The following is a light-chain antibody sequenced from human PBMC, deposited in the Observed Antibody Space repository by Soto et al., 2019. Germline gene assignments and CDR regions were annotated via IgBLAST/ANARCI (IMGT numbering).Light chain of an antibody. V-gene: IGKV3-20*01. CDR3: QQYGSSQWT. J-gene: IGKJ1*01. CDR2: GAS. Sequence: EIVLTQSPDTLSLFPGERATLSCRASQSVSSTYLAWYQQKLGQAPRLLIFGASSRATGIPDRFSGSGSGTDFTLTISRLEPEDFAVYYCQQYGSSQWTFGQGTKVEIK. CDR1: QSVSSTY.